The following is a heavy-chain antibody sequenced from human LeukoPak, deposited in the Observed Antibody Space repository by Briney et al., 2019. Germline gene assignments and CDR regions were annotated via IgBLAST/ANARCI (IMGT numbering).Heavy chain of an antibody. J-gene: IGHJ2*01. CDR2: IYYSGST. CDR1: GGSISSYY. Sequence: SETLSLTCTVSGGSISSYYWSWIRQPPGKGLEWIGYIYYSGSTNYNPSLKSRVSISVDTSKNQFSLKLSSVIAADTAVYYCASRYFDLWGRGTLVTVSS. CDR3: ASRYFDL. V-gene: IGHV4-59*01.